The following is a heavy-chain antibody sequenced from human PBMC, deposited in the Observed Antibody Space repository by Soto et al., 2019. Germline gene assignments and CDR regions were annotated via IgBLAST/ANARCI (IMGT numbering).Heavy chain of an antibody. CDR2: INAGNGNT. V-gene: IGHV1-3*01. CDR3: ARPPYYYGSGSYYKSAEYFQH. CDR1: GYTFTSYA. D-gene: IGHD3-10*01. Sequence: ASVKVSCKASGYTFTSYAMHWVRQAPGQRLEWMGWINAGNGNTKYSQKFQGRVTITRDTSASTAYMELSSLRSEDTAVYYCARPPYYYGSGSYYKSAEYFQHSGQGTLVTVSS. J-gene: IGHJ1*01.